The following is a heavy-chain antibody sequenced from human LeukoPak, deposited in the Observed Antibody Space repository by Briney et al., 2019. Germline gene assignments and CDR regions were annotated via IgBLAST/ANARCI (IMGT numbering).Heavy chain of an antibody. CDR2: ISSSSSYI. V-gene: IGHV3-21*01. D-gene: IGHD6-19*01. CDR1: GFTFSSYT. Sequence: GGSLRLSCAASGFTFSSYTMNWVRQAPGKGLEWVSSISSSSSYIYYADSVKGRFTISRDNAKNSLYLQMNSLRAEDTAVYYCARDPLSSYSSGWYLNWGQGTLVTVSS. J-gene: IGHJ4*02. CDR3: ARDPLSSYSSGWYLN.